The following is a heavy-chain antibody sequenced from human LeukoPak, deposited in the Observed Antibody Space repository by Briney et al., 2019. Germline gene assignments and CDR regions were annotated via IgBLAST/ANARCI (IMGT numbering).Heavy chain of an antibody. D-gene: IGHD3-10*01. CDR1: RGSTSADL. CDR3: AGGTAGSSYNLAF. Sequence: HLETLSLSRAVSRGSTSADLASCVPEPAGTGLEWRGRLYTSGSANYNTSPQSRVTMSVYTSTNQFSLKLSSLAAGPTPVCFCAGGTAGSSYNLAFWGQGTLVTVSS. V-gene: IGHV4-59*10. CDR2: LYTSGSA. J-gene: IGHJ4*02.